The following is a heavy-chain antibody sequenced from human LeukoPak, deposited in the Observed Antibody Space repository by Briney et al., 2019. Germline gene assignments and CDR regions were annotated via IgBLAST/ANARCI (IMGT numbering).Heavy chain of an antibody. D-gene: IGHD1-26*01. CDR1: GFTFSSYA. CDR2: ISGSGGST. Sequence: GGSLRLSCAASGFTFSSYAMSWVRQAPGKGLEWVSAISGSGGSTYYADSVKGRFTISRDNSKNTLYLQMNSLRVEDTALYYCARDSDTCTGCAFDMWGQGTMVTVSS. CDR3: ARDSDTCTGCAFDM. V-gene: IGHV3-23*01. J-gene: IGHJ3*02.